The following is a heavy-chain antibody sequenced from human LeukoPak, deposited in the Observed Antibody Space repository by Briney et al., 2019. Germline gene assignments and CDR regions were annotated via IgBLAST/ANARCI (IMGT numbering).Heavy chain of an antibody. D-gene: IGHD1-26*01. CDR3: ARTQYSGSSRPSDY. Sequence: SETLSLTCTVSGGSISSYYWSWIRQPPGKGLEWIGYIYYSGSTNYNPSLKSRVTISVDTSKNQFSLKLSSVTAADTAVYYCARTQYSGSSRPSDYWGQGTLVTVSS. CDR2: IYYSGST. CDR1: GGSISSYY. V-gene: IGHV4-59*01. J-gene: IGHJ4*02.